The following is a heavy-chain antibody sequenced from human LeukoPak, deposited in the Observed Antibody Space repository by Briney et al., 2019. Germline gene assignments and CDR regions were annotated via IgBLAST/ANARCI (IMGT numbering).Heavy chain of an antibody. CDR2: ISGSGGST. V-gene: IGHV3-23*01. CDR3: AKDWSANLDYYYMDV. Sequence: PGGSLRLSCAASGFTFSSYSMTWVRQAPGKGLEWVSAISGSGGSTYYADSVKGRFTISRDNSKNTLYLQMNSLRAEDTAVYYCAKDWSANLDYYYMDVWGKGTTVTVSS. CDR1: GFTFSSYS. J-gene: IGHJ6*03. D-gene: IGHD4/OR15-4a*01.